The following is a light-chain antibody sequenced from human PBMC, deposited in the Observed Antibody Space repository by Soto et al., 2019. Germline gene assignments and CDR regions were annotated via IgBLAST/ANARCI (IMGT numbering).Light chain of an antibody. V-gene: IGKV3-15*01. CDR1: QSVSSN. CDR2: GAS. J-gene: IGKJ1*01. CDR3: QQYNNWPRT. Sequence: EIVMTQSPATLSVSPGERATLSCRASQSVSSNLAWYQQKPGQAPRLLIYGASTRATGIPARYSGSGSGTEFTLTISSLRSEDLAVYYFQQYNNWPRTFGQGTKVEIK.